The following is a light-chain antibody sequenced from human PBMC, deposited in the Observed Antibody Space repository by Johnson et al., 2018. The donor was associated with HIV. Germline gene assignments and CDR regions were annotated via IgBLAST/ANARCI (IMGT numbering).Light chain of an antibody. CDR3: GTWDSSLSPHYV. CDR2: DNN. J-gene: IGLJ1*01. CDR1: SSNIGRNY. Sequence: QSVLTQPPSVSAAPGQKVTISCSGSSSNIGRNYVSWYQQFPGTAPKLLIYDNNKRPSGIPDRFSGSKSGTSATLGITGLQTGDEADYYCGTWDSSLSPHYVFGTGTKVTVL. V-gene: IGLV1-51*01.